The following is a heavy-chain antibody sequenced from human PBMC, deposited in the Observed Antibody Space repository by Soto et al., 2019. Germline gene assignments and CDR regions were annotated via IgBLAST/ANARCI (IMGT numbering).Heavy chain of an antibody. V-gene: IGHV3-15*06. CDR1: GFTFSDAW. J-gene: IGHJ4*02. CDR2: VKTTSERGTT. Sequence: LRLSCEASGFTFSDAWMSWVRQIPGRGLEWVGRVKTTSERGTTNYAAPVMGRFTVSRDDSKNTLYLQMDALRAEDTAVYYCTTAGTRVGYTGSYWGQGTQVTVSS. D-gene: IGHD1-26*01. CDR3: TTAGTRVGYTGSY.